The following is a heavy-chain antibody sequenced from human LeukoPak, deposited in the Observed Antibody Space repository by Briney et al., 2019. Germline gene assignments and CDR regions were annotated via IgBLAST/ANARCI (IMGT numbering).Heavy chain of an antibody. D-gene: IGHD3-10*01. Sequence: GGSLRLSCAASGFTFSSYGMHWVRQAPGKGLEWVSAISGSGGSTYYADSVKGRFTISRDNSKNTLYLQMNSLRAEDTAVYYCAKIIWFGESYYFDYWGQGTLVTVSS. CDR1: GFTFSSYG. J-gene: IGHJ4*02. CDR2: ISGSGGST. V-gene: IGHV3-23*01. CDR3: AKIIWFGESYYFDY.